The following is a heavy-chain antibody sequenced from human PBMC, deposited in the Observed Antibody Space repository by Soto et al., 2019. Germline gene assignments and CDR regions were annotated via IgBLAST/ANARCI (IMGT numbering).Heavy chain of an antibody. J-gene: IGHJ6*02. V-gene: IGHV3-33*01. CDR2: IWYDGSNK. D-gene: IGHD3-10*01. CDR1: GFTSSSYG. CDR3: ASELLVRGMKYHVMDV. Sequence: QVQLVESGGGVVQPGRSLSLSCAASGFTSSSYGIHWVRQAPGKGLEWVAVIWYDGSNKYYADSVKGRFTISRDNSKNTLYLQMNSLRADDTAVYYCASELLVRGMKYHVMDVWGQGTTVTVSS.